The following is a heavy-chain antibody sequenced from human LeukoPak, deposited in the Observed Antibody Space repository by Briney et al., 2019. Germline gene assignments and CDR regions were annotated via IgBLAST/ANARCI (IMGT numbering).Heavy chain of an antibody. V-gene: IGHV4-38-2*02. CDR3: ARHGGIIAAAGTRAFDI. J-gene: IGHJ3*02. D-gene: IGHD6-13*01. CDR1: GYSISSGYD. CDR2: IYHSGST. Sequence: SETLSLTCSVSGYSISSGYDWGWIRQPPGKGLEGIGSIYHSGSTYYNPSLNSRVIISVDTSKSQFSLKLTSVTAADTAVYHCARHGGIIAAAGTRAFDIWGQGTMVTVSS.